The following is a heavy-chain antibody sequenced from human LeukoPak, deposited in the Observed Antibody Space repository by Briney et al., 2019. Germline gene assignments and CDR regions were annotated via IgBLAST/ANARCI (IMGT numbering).Heavy chain of an antibody. D-gene: IGHD3-3*02. CDR2: INPNSGGT. Sequence: ASVKVSCKASGYTFTSYGISWVRQAPGQGLEWMGWINPNSGGTNYAQKFQGRVTMTRDTSISTAYMELSRLRSDDTAVYYCARFSRRYFDYWGQGTLVTVSS. CDR3: ARFSRRYFDY. V-gene: IGHV1-2*02. CDR1: GYTFTSYG. J-gene: IGHJ4*02.